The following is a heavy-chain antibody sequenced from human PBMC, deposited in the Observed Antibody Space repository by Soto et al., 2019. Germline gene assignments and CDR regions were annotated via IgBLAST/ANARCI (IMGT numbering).Heavy chain of an antibody. J-gene: IGHJ4*02. Sequence: SETLSLTCIVSGASIRSGGYYWSWLRQSPGKGLEWIGHIYYTGSTFYSPSLKSRLTISLDTSKNQFSLDLRSATAADTAMYYCARIEMASIKWGRGTLVTVSS. V-gene: IGHV4-31*03. CDR2: IYYTGST. CDR1: GASIRSGGYY. CDR3: ARIEMASIK.